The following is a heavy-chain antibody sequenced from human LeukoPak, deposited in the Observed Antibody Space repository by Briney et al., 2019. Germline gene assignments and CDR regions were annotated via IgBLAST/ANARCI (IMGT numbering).Heavy chain of an antibody. D-gene: IGHD6-19*01. CDR3: ARQSRGIAVAGLDY. J-gene: IGHJ4*02. V-gene: IGHV4-59*01. Sequence: PSETLSLTCTVSGGSISSYYWSWIRQPPGKGLEWIGYIYYSGSTNYNPSLKSRVTISVDTSKNQFSLKLSSVTAADTAVYYCARQSRGIAVAGLDYWGQGILVTVSS. CDR1: GGSISSYY. CDR2: IYYSGST.